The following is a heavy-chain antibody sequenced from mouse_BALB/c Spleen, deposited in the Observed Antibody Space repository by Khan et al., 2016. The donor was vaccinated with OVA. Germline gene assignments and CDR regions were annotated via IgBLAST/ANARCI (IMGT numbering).Heavy chain of an antibody. V-gene: IGHV1-18*01. D-gene: IGHD2-14*01. CDR1: GYSFTAYY. CDR3: IRWYEFFPY. J-gene: IGHJ3*01. CDR2: VNPSNGDT. Sequence: EVQLQQSGPDLVKPGASVKISCKASGYSFTAYYMHWVKESHGKTLECIGRVNPSNGDTTYNQKFRGKAILTVDTSSSTAYMALRTLTSEDSAVYYCIRWYEFFPYWGQGTLVTFSA.